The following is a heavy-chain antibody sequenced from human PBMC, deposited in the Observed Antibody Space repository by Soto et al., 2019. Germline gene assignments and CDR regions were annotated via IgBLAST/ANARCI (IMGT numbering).Heavy chain of an antibody. CDR2: IIPIFGTA. Sequence: QVQLVQSGAEVKKPGSSVKVSCKASGGTFSSYAISWVRQAPGQGLEWMGGIIPIFGTANYAQKFQGRVTITADEYTSTASMQLSSPRSEDTAVYYSARSRLAVAAPFDYWGHGTLVTVSS. J-gene: IGHJ4*01. V-gene: IGHV1-69*01. D-gene: IGHD6-19*01. CDR1: GGTFSSYA. CDR3: ARSRLAVAAPFDY.